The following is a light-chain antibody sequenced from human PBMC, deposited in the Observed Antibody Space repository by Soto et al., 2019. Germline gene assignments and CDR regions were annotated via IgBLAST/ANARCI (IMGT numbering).Light chain of an antibody. V-gene: IGKV1-33*01. CDR3: QQYECLPLT. CDR1: QDINKN. CDR2: DAS. J-gene: IGKJ5*01. Sequence: IEVTQYTSSLSVSVGDRVTITCQASQDINKNLIWYQQKPGKAPKLLIYDASDLETGVPSRFSGSGPGTGFTFTISSLQPEDFATYYCQQYECLPLTFDQ.